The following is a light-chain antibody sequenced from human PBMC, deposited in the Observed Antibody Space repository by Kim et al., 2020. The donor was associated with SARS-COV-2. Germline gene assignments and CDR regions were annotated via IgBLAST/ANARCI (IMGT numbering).Light chain of an antibody. V-gene: IGKV1-17*01. CDR3: LQHSTYPIT. CDR1: QDIRND. Sequence: ASVGDRVTITCRASQDIRNDLGCYQQNTGRAPKRLIYGASSLQSGVPSRFSGSGSGTEFTLTISSVQPEDFATYFCLQHSTYPITFGQGTRLEIK. J-gene: IGKJ5*01. CDR2: GAS.